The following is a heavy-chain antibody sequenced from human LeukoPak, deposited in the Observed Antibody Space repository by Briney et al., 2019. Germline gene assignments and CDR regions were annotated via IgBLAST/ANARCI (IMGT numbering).Heavy chain of an antibody. J-gene: IGHJ4*02. CDR2: IYHTGST. V-gene: IGHV4-38-2*02. D-gene: IGHD6-6*01. CDR3: VRSSSSIFDY. Sequence: PSETLSLTCTVSGYSISSGYYWGWIRQPPGKGLEWIVNIYHTGSTYYNPSLKSRVTISVDTSKSQFSLKLSSVTAADTAVYYCVRSSSSIFDYWGQGTLVTVSS. CDR1: GYSISSGYY.